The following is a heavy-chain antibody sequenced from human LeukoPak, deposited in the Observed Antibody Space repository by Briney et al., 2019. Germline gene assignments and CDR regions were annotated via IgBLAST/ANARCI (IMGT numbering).Heavy chain of an antibody. J-gene: IGHJ3*02. V-gene: IGHV3-11*01. CDR3: AREWVTNDAFDI. CDR1: GFTFSDYY. Sequence: GGSLRLSCAASGFTFSDYYMSWIRQAPGKGLEWVSYISSSGSTIYYADSVKGRFTISRDNAENSLYLQMNSLRAEDTAVYYCAREWVTNDAFDIWGQGTMVTVSS. CDR2: ISSSGSTI.